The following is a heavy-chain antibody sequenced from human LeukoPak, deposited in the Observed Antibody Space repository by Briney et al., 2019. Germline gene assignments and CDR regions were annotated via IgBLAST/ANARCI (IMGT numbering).Heavy chain of an antibody. Sequence: PGGSLRLSCAASGFTFSSYWMSWVRQAPGKGLEWVANIKQDGSEKYYVDSVKGRFTISRDNAKNSLYLQINSLRAEDTAVYYCARDWGLVVVPAVTNPEYYFDYWGQGTLVTVSS. CDR3: ARDWGLVVVPAVTNPEYYFDY. CDR2: IKQDGSEK. J-gene: IGHJ4*02. D-gene: IGHD2-2*01. CDR1: GFTFSSYW. V-gene: IGHV3-7*01.